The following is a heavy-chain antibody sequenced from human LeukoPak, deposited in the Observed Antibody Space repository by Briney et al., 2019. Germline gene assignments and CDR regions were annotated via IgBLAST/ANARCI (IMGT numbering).Heavy chain of an antibody. J-gene: IGHJ4*02. D-gene: IGHD3-10*01. V-gene: IGHV3-66*01. CDR3: ARDMYYYGSGSYIV. Sequence: GGSLRLSCAASGFTVSSNYMSWVRQAPGKGLEWVSVIYSGGSTYYADSVKGRFTISRDNSKNTLYLQMNSLRAEDTAVYYCARDMYYYGSGSYIVWGQGTLVTVSS. CDR2: IYSGGST. CDR1: GFTVSSNY.